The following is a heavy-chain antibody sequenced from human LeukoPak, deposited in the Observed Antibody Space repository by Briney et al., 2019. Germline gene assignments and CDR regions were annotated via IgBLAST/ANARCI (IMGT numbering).Heavy chain of an antibody. D-gene: IGHD2-2*02. Sequence: GRSLTLSCAASGFTFDGYAMHWVRQAPGKGLEWVSGITWDSGTIGYADSVRGRFTISRDNAKNSLYLQMNSLRDEDTAVYYCARDRPNCSSTSCYMYYFMDVWGKGTTVTVSS. V-gene: IGHV3-9*01. CDR2: ITWDSGTI. CDR3: ARDRPNCSSTSCYMYYFMDV. J-gene: IGHJ6*03. CDR1: GFTFDGYA.